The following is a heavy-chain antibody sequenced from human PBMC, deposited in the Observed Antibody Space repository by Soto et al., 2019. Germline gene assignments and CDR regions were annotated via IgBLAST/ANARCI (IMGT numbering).Heavy chain of an antibody. CDR1: GFTFSSYW. J-gene: IGHJ2*01. CDR2: INSDGSST. V-gene: IGHV3-74*01. CDR3: ARGGSLNWYVDL. D-gene: IGHD3-16*01. Sequence: EVQLVESGGGLVQPGGSLRLSGAASGFTFSSYWMHWVRQAPGKGLVWVSRINSDGSSTSYADSVKGRFTISRDNAKNTLYLQMNSLRAADTAVYDCARGGSLNWYVDLWGRDTLVTVSS.